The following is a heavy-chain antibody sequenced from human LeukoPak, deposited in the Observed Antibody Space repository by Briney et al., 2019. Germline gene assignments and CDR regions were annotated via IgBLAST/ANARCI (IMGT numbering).Heavy chain of an antibody. V-gene: IGHV4-4*07. CDR3: ARRTYGDTGVFDY. Sequence: KPSETLSLTCTVSGGSISSYYWTWIRQPAGKGLEWIGRIYSSGSTNYNPSLKSRVTLSVDTSKNQFSLKLTSVTAADTAVYYCARRTYGDTGVFDYWGQGTLVTVSS. J-gene: IGHJ4*02. CDR2: IYSSGST. CDR1: GGSISSYY. D-gene: IGHD4-17*01.